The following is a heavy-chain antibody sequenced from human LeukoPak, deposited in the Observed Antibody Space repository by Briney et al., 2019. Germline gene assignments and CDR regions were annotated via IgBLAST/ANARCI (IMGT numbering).Heavy chain of an antibody. J-gene: IGHJ5*02. CDR2: IYYSGST. CDR3: ARLYYYDSSGYYYVLDP. Sequence: PSETLSLTCTVSGGSISSYYWSWIRQPPGKGLEWIGYIYYSGSTNYNPSLKSRVTISVDTSKNQFSLKLSSVTAADTAVYYCARLYYYDSSGYYYVLDPWGQGSLVTVSS. CDR1: GGSISSYY. V-gene: IGHV4-59*08. D-gene: IGHD3-22*01.